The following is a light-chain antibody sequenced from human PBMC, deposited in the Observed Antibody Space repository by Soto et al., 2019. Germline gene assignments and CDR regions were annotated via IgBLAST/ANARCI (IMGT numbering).Light chain of an antibody. CDR2: EVS. CDR1: SSDVGAYDY. V-gene: IGLV2-14*03. CDR3: SSYTSSSTWV. J-gene: IGLJ1*01. Sequence: QSALTQPASVSGSPGESITISCTGTSSDVGAYDYVSWYQQHPDKAPKLIIYEVSHRPSGVSNRFSGSKSVNTATLTISGLQAEDEADYYCSSYTSSSTWVFGTGTKLTVL.